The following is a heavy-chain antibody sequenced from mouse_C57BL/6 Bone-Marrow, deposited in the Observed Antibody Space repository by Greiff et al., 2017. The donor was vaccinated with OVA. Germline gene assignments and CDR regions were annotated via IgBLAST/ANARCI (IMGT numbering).Heavy chain of an antibody. Sequence: EVQLQQSGPGLVKPSQSLSLTCSVTGYSITSGYYWNWIRQFPGNKLEWMGYISYDGSNNYNPSLKNRISITRDTSKNQFFLKLNSVTTEDTATYYCARKAYSNYYFDYWGQGTTLTVSP. D-gene: IGHD2-5*01. CDR3: ARKAYSNYYFDY. CDR2: ISYDGSN. J-gene: IGHJ2*01. V-gene: IGHV3-6*01. CDR1: GYSITSGYY.